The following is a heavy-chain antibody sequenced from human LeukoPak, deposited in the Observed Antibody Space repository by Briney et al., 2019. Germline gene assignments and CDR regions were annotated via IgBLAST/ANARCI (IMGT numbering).Heavy chain of an antibody. Sequence: PSETLSLTCTVSGGSISSYYWSWIRQPPGKGLEGSCYIYYSGSTNYNPSLKRRVTISVDTSKNQFSLKLRSEPATDTAVYYCATLSHDATVPNINWYFDLWGRGTLVTVSS. V-gene: IGHV4-59*08. CDR1: GGSISSYY. D-gene: IGHD4-17*01. CDR2: IYYSGST. J-gene: IGHJ2*01. CDR3: ATLSHDATVPNINWYFDL.